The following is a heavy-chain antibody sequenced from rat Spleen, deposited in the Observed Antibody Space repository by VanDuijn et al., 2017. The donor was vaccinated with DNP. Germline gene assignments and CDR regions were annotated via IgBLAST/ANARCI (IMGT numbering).Heavy chain of an antibody. CDR3: ARPDA. Sequence: EVQLVESGGDFVQPGRSLKLSCAASGFTFCDCAMAWVRQAPTKGLEWVAAISYDGNSTYYRDSVKGRFTISRDNAKSTLYLQMDSLRSEDTATYYCARPDAWGQGTSVTVSS. J-gene: IGHJ4*01. CDR2: ISYDGNST. CDR1: GFTFCDCA. V-gene: IGHV5-17*01.